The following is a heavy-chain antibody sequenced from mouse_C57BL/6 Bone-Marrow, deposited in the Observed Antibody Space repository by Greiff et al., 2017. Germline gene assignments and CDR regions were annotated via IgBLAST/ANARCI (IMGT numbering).Heavy chain of an antibody. Sequence: VQLQQSGAELVRPGASVTLSCKASGYTFTDYEMHWVKQTPVHGLEWIGAIDPETGGTAYNQKFKGKAILTADKSSSTAYMELRSLTSEDSAVYYCTRDGKGAWFAYWGQGTLVTVSA. CDR1: GYTFTDYE. D-gene: IGHD2-1*01. CDR2: IDPETGGT. CDR3: TRDGKGAWFAY. J-gene: IGHJ3*01. V-gene: IGHV1-15*01.